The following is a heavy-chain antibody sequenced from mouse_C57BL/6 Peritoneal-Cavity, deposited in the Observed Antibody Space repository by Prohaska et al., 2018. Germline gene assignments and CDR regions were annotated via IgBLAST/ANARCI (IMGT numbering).Heavy chain of an antibody. J-gene: IGHJ1*03. CDR1: GYTFTTYG. V-gene: IGHV9-3*01. CDR3: ARLVTTYFDV. CDR2: INTYSGVP. Sequence: QIQLVQSGPELKKPGETVKISCKASGYTFTTYGMSWVKQAPGKGLKWMGWINTYSGVPTYADDFKGRFAFSLETSASTAYLQINNLKNEDTATYFCARLVTTYFDVWSTGTTVTVSS. D-gene: IGHD2-2*01.